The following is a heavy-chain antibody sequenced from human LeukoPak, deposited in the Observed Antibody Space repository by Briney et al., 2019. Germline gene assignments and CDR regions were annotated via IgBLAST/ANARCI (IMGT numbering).Heavy chain of an antibody. V-gene: IGHV1-24*01. Sequence: ASVKVSCKVSGYTLTELSMHWVRQAPRKGLEWMGGFDPEDGETIYAQKFQGRVTMTEDTSTDTAYMELSSLRSEDTAVYYCATTPRGYYDSSADYWGQGTLVTVSS. D-gene: IGHD3-22*01. CDR2: FDPEDGET. CDR3: ATTPRGYYDSSADY. CDR1: GYTLTELS. J-gene: IGHJ4*02.